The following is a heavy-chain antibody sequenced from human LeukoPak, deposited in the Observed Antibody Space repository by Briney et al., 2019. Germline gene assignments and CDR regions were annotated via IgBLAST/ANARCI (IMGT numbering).Heavy chain of an antibody. CDR1: GGSFSGYY. V-gene: IGHV4-34*01. D-gene: IGHD3-16*01. CDR3: TLYAFDI. J-gene: IGHJ3*02. CDR2: INHSGST. Sequence: SETLSLTCAVYGGSFSGYYWSWIRRPPGKGLEWIGEINHSGSTNYNPSLKSRVTISVDTSKNQFSLKLSSVTAADTAVYYCTLYAFDIWGQGTMVTVSS.